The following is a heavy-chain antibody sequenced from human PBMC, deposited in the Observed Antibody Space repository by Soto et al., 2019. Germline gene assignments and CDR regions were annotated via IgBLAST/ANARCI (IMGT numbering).Heavy chain of an antibody. CDR3: ARDSGECSGGSCYTVNWFDP. V-gene: IGHV4-59*01. D-gene: IGHD2-15*01. CDR2: IYYSGST. CDR1: GGSISSYY. Sequence: SETLSLTCTVSGGSISSYYWSWIRQPPGKGLEWIGYIYYSGSTNYNPSLKSRVTISVDTSKNQFSLKLSSVTAADTAVYYCARDSGECSGGSCYTVNWFDPWGQGTLVTVSS. J-gene: IGHJ5*02.